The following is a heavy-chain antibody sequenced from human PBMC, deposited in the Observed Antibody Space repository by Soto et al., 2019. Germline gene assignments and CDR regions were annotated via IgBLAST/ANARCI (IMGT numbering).Heavy chain of an antibody. V-gene: IGHV4-61*01. CDR3: ATNPRRGSSSKTSAP. CDR1: GQTVSSTSYY. CDR2: IYDSGST. Sequence: SDTLSLTCTVSGQTVSSTSYYAFWIRQPQEMGLESIGYIYDSGSTDYNPSLKSRVSISIDTSKNQFSLKLNSVTAADTAVYHCATNPRRGSSSKTSAPWGQGTRGT. D-gene: IGHD2-15*01. J-gene: IGHJ5*02.